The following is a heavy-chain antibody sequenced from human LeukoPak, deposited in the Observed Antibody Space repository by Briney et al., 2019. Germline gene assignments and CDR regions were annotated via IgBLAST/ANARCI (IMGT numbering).Heavy chain of an antibody. D-gene: IGHD2-15*01. J-gene: IGHJ4*02. Sequence: GGALRHSCAASVLALSDYWMSWVRQAPRNGLERVGNIKQDGGHQNYVDSVKGRFTLSRDNAKNSLYLQMNSLRAEDTAIYYCASTFPYCGGGSCALGGQGTLVTVSS. CDR2: IKQDGGHQ. V-gene: IGHV3-7*01. CDR1: VLALSDYW. CDR3: ASTFPYCGGGSCAL.